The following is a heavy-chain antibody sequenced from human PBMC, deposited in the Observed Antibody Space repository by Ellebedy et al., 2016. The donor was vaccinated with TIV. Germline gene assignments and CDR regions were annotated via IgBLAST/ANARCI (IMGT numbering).Heavy chain of an antibody. J-gene: IGHJ4*02. CDR1: GDTLTGYY. V-gene: IGHV1-2*02. D-gene: IGHD5/OR15-5a*01. CDR3: TRDLTNIVSGDY. Sequence: AASVKVSCKTSGDTLTGYYFHWVRQAPGQGLEWMGWINPDSGGTNSAHKFQGRVTVTRDTSTSTAFLELSRLRSDDTAVYYCTRDLTNIVSGDYWGQGTLVTVSS. CDR2: INPDSGGT.